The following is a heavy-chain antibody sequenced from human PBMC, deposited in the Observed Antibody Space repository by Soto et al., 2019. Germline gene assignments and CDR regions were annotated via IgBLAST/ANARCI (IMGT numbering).Heavy chain of an antibody. CDR3: IGTYSGSSMRFDY. CDR1: GFTFSNAW. D-gene: IGHD5-12*01. Sequence: EVQLVESGGGLVKPGGSLRLSCAASGFTFSNAWMTWVRQAPGKGLEWVGRVKGKTDGGTIDYAAHVKDRFTISRDDSKNTLYLQMNSLKTEDTAVYYCIGTYSGSSMRFDYWGQGTLVTVSS. V-gene: IGHV3-15*01. J-gene: IGHJ4*02. CDR2: VKGKTDGGTI.